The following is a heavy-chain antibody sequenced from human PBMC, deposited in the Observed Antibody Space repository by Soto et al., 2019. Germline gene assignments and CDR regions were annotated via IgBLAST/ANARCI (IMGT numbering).Heavy chain of an antibody. D-gene: IGHD1-26*01. CDR2: IYTSGST. J-gene: IGHJ4*02. CDR1: GCSISRYH. Sequence: PSVTPSLTRNVSGCSISRYHLISIRPPGGKGLEWIGRIYTSGSTNYNPSLKSRVTMSVDTSKNQFSLKLSSVTAEDTAVYYCTVRQSGSYFGYFGEWGLGTLVTVSS. V-gene: IGHV4-4*07. CDR3: TVRQSGSYFGYFGE.